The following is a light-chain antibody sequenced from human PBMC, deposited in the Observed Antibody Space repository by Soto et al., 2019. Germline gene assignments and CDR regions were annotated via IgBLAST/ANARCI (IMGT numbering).Light chain of an antibody. CDR3: QQYNNWPPWT. Sequence: EIVMTQSPATLSVSRLERATLSCRASQSVSSNLAWYQQKPGQAPRLLIYGASTRATGIPARFSGSGSGTEFTLTISSLQSEDFAVYYCQQYNNWPPWTFGQGTKV. CDR2: GAS. J-gene: IGKJ1*01. CDR1: QSVSSN. V-gene: IGKV3-15*01.